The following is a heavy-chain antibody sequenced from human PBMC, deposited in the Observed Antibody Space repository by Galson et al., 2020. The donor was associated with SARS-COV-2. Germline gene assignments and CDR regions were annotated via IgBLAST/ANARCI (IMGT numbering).Heavy chain of an antibody. CDR2: FDPEDGET. CDR1: GYTLTELS. Sequence: ASVKVSCQVSGYTLTELSMHWVRQAPGKGLEWMGGFDPEDGETIYAQKFQGRVTMTEDTSTDTAYMELSSLRSEDTAWYYCATALAAAGTQPDYYYYYGMDVWGQGTTVTVSS. CDR3: ATALAAAGTQPDYYYYYGMDV. D-gene: IGHD6-13*01. J-gene: IGHJ6*02. V-gene: IGHV1-24*01.